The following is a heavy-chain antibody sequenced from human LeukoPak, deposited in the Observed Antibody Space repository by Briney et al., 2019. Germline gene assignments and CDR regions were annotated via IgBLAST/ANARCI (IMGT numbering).Heavy chain of an antibody. V-gene: IGHV3-23*01. D-gene: IGHD6-19*01. CDR3: AKDRGSGWGIDY. CDR1: GFTFSSYA. Sequence: GGSLRLSCAASGFTFSSYAMSWVRQAPGKGLEWVSTISGSGGSTNYADSAKGRFTISRDNSKNTLHLHMNSLRAEDTAVYHCAKDRGSGWGIDYWGQGTLVTVSS. J-gene: IGHJ4*02. CDR2: ISGSGGST.